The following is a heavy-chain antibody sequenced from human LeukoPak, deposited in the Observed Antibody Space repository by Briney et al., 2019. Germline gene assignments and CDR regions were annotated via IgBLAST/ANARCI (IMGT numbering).Heavy chain of an antibody. Sequence: GGSLRLSCAASGFTFSSFWMTWVRQAPGKGLEWVANIEEDGSEKYYVDSVKGRFTISRDNAKNSLYLQMNSLRAEDTAVYYCARIPRYCSSTSCAEGFVDYWGQGTLVTVSS. J-gene: IGHJ4*02. CDR1: GFTFSSFW. D-gene: IGHD2-2*01. CDR2: IEEDGSEK. V-gene: IGHV3-7*01. CDR3: ARIPRYCSSTSCAEGFVDY.